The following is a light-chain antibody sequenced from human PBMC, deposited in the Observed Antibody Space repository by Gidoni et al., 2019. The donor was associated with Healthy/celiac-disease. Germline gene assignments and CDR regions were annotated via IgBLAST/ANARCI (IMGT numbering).Light chain of an antibody. CDR2: GAS. Sequence: IVMTQSPATLSVSPGERATLSCRASQSVSSNLAWYQQKPGQAPRLLIYGASTRATGIPARLSGSGSGTEFTRTISSLQSEDFAVYYCQQYNNWAPYTFGQGTKLEIK. J-gene: IGKJ2*01. CDR3: QQYNNWAPYT. V-gene: IGKV3-15*01. CDR1: QSVSSN.